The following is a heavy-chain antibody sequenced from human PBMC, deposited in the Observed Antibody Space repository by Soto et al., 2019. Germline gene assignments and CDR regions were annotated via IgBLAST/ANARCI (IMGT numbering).Heavy chain of an antibody. CDR2: IYYTGST. D-gene: IGHD2-15*01. Sequence: LSLTCAVYGGSFSDYSWTWIRQPPGKGLEWIGFIYYTGSTSYNPSLKSRVTISMDTSKNQFSLKLTSVTAADTAVYYCASALYCSGGSCSFDPWGQGTLVTVSS. CDR3: ASALYCSGGSCSFDP. V-gene: IGHV4-59*01. CDR1: GGSFSDYS. J-gene: IGHJ5*02.